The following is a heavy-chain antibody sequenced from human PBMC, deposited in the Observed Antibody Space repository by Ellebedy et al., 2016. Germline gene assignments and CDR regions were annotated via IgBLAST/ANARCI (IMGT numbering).Heavy chain of an antibody. D-gene: IGHD2-21*02. CDR3: ARADLTYCGGDCLDY. Sequence: SETLSLXXTVSGGSISSSSYYWGWIRQPPGKGLEWIGSIYYSGSTYYNPSLKSRVTISVDTSKNQFSLKLSSVTAADTAVYYCARADLTYCGGDCLDYWGQGTLVTVSS. CDR1: GGSISSSSYY. V-gene: IGHV4-39*07. J-gene: IGHJ4*02. CDR2: IYYSGST.